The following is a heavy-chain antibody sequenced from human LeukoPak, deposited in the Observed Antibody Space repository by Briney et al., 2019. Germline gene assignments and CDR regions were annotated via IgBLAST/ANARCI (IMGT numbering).Heavy chain of an antibody. CDR1: GGTFSSYA. CDR2: IIPIFGTA. J-gene: IGHJ2*01. Sequence: SVKVSCKASGGTFSSYAIIWVRQAPGQGLEWMGGIIPIFGTANYAQKFQGRVTITADESTSTAYMELSSLRSEDTAVYYCACCSSTSCPTGDWYFDLWGRGTLVTVSS. D-gene: IGHD2-2*01. CDR3: ACCSSTSCPTGDWYFDL. V-gene: IGHV1-69*01.